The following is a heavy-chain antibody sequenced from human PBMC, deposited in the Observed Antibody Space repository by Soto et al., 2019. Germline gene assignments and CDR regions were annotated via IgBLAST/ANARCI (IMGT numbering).Heavy chain of an antibody. CDR2: SRNKANSYTT. CDR3: CRGLHGGADDWFDP. J-gene: IGHJ5*02. D-gene: IGHD2-21*01. Sequence: EVQLVESGGGLVQPGGSLRLSCVASGFTVSDYYIDWVRQGPGKGLEWVGRSRNKANSYTTEYAASVKGRFTISRDDSXNSLYLQMNRLKTEDTAVYYCCRGLHGGADDWFDPWGQGTLVTVSS. CDR1: GFTVSDYY. V-gene: IGHV3-72*01.